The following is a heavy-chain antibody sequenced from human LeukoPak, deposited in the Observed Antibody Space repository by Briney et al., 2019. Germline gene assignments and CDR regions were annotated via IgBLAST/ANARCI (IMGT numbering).Heavy chain of an antibody. V-gene: IGHV4-34*01. D-gene: IGHD1-26*01. Sequence: AETLSLTCAVYGGSFSGYYWSWIRQPPGKGLEWIGEINHSGSTNYNPSLKSRVTMSVDTSKNQFSLKLSSVTAADTAVYYCARDGGRDSGSFYEDCWGQGTLVT. J-gene: IGHJ4*02. CDR1: GGSFSGYY. CDR2: INHSGST. CDR3: ARDGGRDSGSFYEDC.